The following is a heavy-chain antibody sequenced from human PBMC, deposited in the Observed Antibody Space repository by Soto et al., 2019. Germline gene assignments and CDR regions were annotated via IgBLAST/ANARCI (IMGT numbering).Heavy chain of an antibody. Sequence: QVQLVQSGAEVKKPGASVKVSCKASGYTFTSYDINWVRQATGQGLEWMGCMNPNSGNTGNAQKFQGGVTMTRNTSISTPDMELSSLRSEDTAVYYCAGERSAAGTGWFDPWGQGALVTVTS. V-gene: IGHV1-8*01. CDR3: AGERSAAGTGWFDP. J-gene: IGHJ5*02. D-gene: IGHD6-13*01. CDR1: GYTFTSYD. CDR2: MNPNSGNT.